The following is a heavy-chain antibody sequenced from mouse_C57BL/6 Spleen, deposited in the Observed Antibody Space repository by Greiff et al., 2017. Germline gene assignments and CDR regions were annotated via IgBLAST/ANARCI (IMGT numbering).Heavy chain of an antibody. CDR1: GYTFTSYW. J-gene: IGHJ4*01. Sequence: QVQLKQPGAELVRPGSSVKLSCKASGYTFTSYWMDWVKQRPGQGLEWIGNIYPSDSETHYNQKFKDKATLTVDKSSSTAYMQLSSLTSEDSAVYYCARGGNVDYAMDYWGQGTSVTVSS. V-gene: IGHV1-61*01. CDR3: ARGGNVDYAMDY. CDR2: IYPSDSET.